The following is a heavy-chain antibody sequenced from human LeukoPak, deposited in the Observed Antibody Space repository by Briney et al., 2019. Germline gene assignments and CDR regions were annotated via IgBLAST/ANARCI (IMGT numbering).Heavy chain of an antibody. Sequence: ASVKVSCKASGYTFTSYGISWVRQAPGQGLEWLGWISASNGNTNYAQKLQGRVTMTTDTSTSTAYMELRSLRSDDTAVYYCARLPSYYDSSGYYYGLDYWGQGTLVTVSS. D-gene: IGHD3-22*01. J-gene: IGHJ4*02. V-gene: IGHV1-18*01. CDR3: ARLPSYYDSSGYYYGLDY. CDR1: GYTFTSYG. CDR2: ISASNGNT.